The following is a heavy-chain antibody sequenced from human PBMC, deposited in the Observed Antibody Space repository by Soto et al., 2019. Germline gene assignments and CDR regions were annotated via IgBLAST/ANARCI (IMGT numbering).Heavy chain of an antibody. CDR2: IYWDDDK. D-gene: IGHD4-17*01. Sequence: QITLKESGPTLVKPTQTLTLTCTFSGFSLSTSRVGVGWIRQPPGKALEWLALIYWDDDKRHSPSLKTRLTITKDPSKNQLVLTMTNMDPVDTATYYCAHYRLFGHYMYYFDSWGQGTLVTVSS. CDR3: AHYRLFGHYMYYFDS. CDR1: GFSLSTSRVG. V-gene: IGHV2-5*02. J-gene: IGHJ4*02.